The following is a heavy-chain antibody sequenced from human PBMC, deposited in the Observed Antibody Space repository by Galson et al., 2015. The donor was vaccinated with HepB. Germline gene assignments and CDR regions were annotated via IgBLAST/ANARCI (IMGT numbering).Heavy chain of an antibody. CDR3: ARARYSTSPPDF. CDR1: GHPFSGYH. D-gene: IGHD2/OR15-2a*01. CDR2: MNSDSGGT. J-gene: IGHJ4*02. V-gene: IGHV1-2*06. Sequence: SVKVSCKASGHPFSGYHMHWVRQAPGQGLEWMGRMNSDSGGTNYAQKFQGRVTMTWDMSLTTAYMELSSLRSDDTAVYYCARARYSTSPPDFWGQGTLVTVSS.